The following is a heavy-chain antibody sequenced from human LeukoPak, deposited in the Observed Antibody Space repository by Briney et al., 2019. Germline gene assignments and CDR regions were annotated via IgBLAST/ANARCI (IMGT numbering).Heavy chain of an antibody. V-gene: IGHV4-4*07. Sequence: SETLSLTCTVSGGSISSYYCSWIRQPAGKGLEWIGRIYTSGSTNYNPSLKSRVTMSVDTSKNQFSLKLSSVTAADTAVYYCASGSRSYGFGYWGQGTLVTVSS. CDR3: ASGSRSYGFGY. D-gene: IGHD1-26*01. J-gene: IGHJ4*02. CDR2: IYTSGST. CDR1: GGSISSYY.